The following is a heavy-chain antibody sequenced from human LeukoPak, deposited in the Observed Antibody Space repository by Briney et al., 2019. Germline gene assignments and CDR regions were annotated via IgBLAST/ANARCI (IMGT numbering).Heavy chain of an antibody. CDR1: ALTFSSFE. D-gene: IGHD3-22*01. CDR3: ARDHSITTLYFDC. Sequence: QTGGSLSLSCSASALTFSSFEMNWVRQAPGKGREWMSDISSSSSSIYYAGSVEGRFTISRDNAKNSLYLHMNSLRAEDTAVYYCARDHSITTLYFDCCGQGSLVTASA. J-gene: IGHJ4*01. V-gene: IGHV3-48*03. CDR2: ISSSSSSI.